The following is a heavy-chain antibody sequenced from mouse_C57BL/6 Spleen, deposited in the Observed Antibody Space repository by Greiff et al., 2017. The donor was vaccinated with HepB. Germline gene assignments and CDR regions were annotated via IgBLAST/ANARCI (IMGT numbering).Heavy chain of an antibody. D-gene: IGHD2-2*01. V-gene: IGHV1-20*01. CDR1: GYSFTGYF. Sequence: EVQLQQSGPELVKPGDSVKISCKASGYSFTGYFMNWVMQSHGKSLEWIGRINPYNGDTFYNQKFKGKATLTVDKSSSTAHMELRSLTSEDSAVYYCASHYGYDDGHFAYWGQGTLVTVSA. J-gene: IGHJ3*01. CDR3: ASHYGYDDGHFAY. CDR2: INPYNGDT.